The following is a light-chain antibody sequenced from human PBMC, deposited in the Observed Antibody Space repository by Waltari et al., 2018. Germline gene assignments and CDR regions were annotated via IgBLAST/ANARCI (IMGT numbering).Light chain of an antibody. V-gene: IGLV6-57*03. Sequence: NFMLTQPHSVSASPGKTVTISCTRSSGSIASNYLQWFQQRPGSAPTTVIYEDYQRPSGVPDRFSGSIDSSSNSASLTISGLKTEDEADYYCQSYDGINWMFGGGTKLTVL. CDR1: SGSIASNY. CDR3: QSYDGINWM. CDR2: EDY. J-gene: IGLJ3*02.